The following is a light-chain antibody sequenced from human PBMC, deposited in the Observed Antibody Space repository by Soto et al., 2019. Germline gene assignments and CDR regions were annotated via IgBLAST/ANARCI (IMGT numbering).Light chain of an antibody. CDR2: DDN. CDR3: CAYVRSNALL. Sequence: QSALTQPASVPGSPGQSITISCTGTSSDVGSYNLVSWYQHHPGKAPKFIIYDDNKRPSGVSNRFSGSKSGNTASLTISGLQAEDEADYYCCAYVRSNALLFGGGTKLTVL. J-gene: IGLJ2*01. CDR1: SSDVGSYNL. V-gene: IGLV2-23*01.